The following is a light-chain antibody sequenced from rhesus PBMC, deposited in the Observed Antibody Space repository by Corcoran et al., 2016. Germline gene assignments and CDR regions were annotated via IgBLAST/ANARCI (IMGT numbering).Light chain of an antibody. CDR1: QSVSSH. CDR2: GAS. Sequence: EIVMTQSPATLALSPGERATLSCRASQSVSSHWAWYQQKPGQAPRLLITGASNRATGLPDSFSGSGSGTEFPLTISSLGPEDGGVYFCLQSSYWWTFGQGTKVEIK. CDR3: LQSSYWWT. J-gene: IGKJ1*01. V-gene: IGKV3-24*04.